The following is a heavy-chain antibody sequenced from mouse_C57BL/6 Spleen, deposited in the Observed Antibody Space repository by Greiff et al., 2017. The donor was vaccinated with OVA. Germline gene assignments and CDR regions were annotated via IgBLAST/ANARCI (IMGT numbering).Heavy chain of an antibody. CDR3: ARDYFDD. CDR2: ISSGSSTI. J-gene: IGHJ2*01. V-gene: IGHV5-17*01. Sequence: EVKVVESGGGLVKPGGSLKLSCAASGFTFSDYGMHWVRQAPEKGLEWVAYISSGSSTIYYADTVKGRFTISRDNAKNTLCLQMTSLGTEDTAMYYCARDYFDDWGQGTTLTVSS. CDR1: GFTFSDYG.